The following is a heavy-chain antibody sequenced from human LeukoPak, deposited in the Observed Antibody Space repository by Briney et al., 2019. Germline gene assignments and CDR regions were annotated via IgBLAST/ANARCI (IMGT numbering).Heavy chain of an antibody. CDR1: GFTFSNAC. CDR3: TTDGLSSGWYGFHAFDI. CDR2: IKSKTDGGTT. V-gene: IGHV3-15*01. D-gene: IGHD6-19*01. Sequence: GGSLRLSCAASGFTFSNACLSWVRQAPGKGLEWVGRIKSKTDGGTTDYAAPVKGRFTISRDDSKNTLYLQMNSLKTEDTAVYYCTTDGLSSGWYGFHAFDIWGQGTMVTVSS. J-gene: IGHJ3*02.